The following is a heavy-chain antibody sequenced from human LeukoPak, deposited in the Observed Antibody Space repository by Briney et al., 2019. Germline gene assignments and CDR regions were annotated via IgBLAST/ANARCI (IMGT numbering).Heavy chain of an antibody. Sequence: GASVKVSCKASGYTFTGYYMHWVRQAPGQGLEWMGRINPNSGGTNYAQKFQGRVTMTRDTSISTAYMELSRPRSDDTAVYYCARTVAGDNDAFDIWGQGTMVTVSS. V-gene: IGHV1-2*06. CDR2: INPNSGGT. J-gene: IGHJ3*02. CDR3: ARTVAGDNDAFDI. CDR1: GYTFTGYY. D-gene: IGHD6-19*01.